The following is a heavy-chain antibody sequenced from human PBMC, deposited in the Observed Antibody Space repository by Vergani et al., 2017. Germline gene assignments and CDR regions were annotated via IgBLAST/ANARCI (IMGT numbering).Heavy chain of an antibody. V-gene: IGHV3-23*01. Sequence: EVQLLESGGGLVQPGGSLRLSCAASGFTFSSYAMSWVRQAPGKGLEWVSAISGSGGSTYYADSVKGRFTISRDNSKDTLYLQMNSLRAEDTAVYYCARALRYSYVPYMDVWGKGTTVTVSS. D-gene: IGHD5-18*01. CDR2: ISGSGGST. CDR1: GFTFSSYA. CDR3: ARALRYSYVPYMDV. J-gene: IGHJ6*03.